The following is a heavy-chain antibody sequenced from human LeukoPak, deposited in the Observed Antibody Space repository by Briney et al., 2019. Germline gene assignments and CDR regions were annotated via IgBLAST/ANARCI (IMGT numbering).Heavy chain of an antibody. J-gene: IGHJ4*02. CDR2: MNPNSANT. D-gene: IGHD2-8*01. CDR3: GRGRGNGRPENYFDY. CDR1: GGTFSSYA. Sequence: ASVKVSCKASGGTFSSYAISWVRQATGQGLEWMGWMNPNSANTGYAQKFQGRVTMTRNTSISTAYMELSSLRSEDTAVYYCGRGRGNGRPENYFDYWGQGTLVTVSS. V-gene: IGHV1-8*02.